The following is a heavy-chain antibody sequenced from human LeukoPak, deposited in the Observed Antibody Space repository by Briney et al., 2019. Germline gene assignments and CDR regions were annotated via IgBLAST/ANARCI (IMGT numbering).Heavy chain of an antibody. J-gene: IGHJ6*03. Sequence: QPGGSLRLSCAASGFTFSSYAMSWVRQAPGKGLEWVSGSSGSGGSTYYADSVKDRFTISRDNSKNTLYLQMNSLRAEDTAVYYCAKGLRDIVAFMDVWGKGTTVTVSS. V-gene: IGHV3-23*01. CDR2: SSGSGGST. D-gene: IGHD5-12*01. CDR3: AKGLRDIVAFMDV. CDR1: GFTFSSYA.